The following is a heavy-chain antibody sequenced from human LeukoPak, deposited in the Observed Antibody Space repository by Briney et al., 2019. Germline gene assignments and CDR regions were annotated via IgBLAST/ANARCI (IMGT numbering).Heavy chain of an antibody. CDR2: INQDGSKK. Sequence: PGGSLRLSCATPGFTFRNDWVTWVRQAQGKGLEWVANINQDGSKKNYVDSVKGRFTISRDNTENSLFLQMNSLRVEHTAIYYCARDASPSSTGSYFDALAMWGQGTWVTVSS. V-gene: IGHV3-7*01. CDR3: ARDASPSSTGSYFDALAM. D-gene: IGHD3-10*01. CDR1: GFTFRNDW. J-gene: IGHJ3*02.